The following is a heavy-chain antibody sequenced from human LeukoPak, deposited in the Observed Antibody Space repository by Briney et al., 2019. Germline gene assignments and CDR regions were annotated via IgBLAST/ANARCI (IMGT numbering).Heavy chain of an antibody. D-gene: IGHD1-1*01. CDR3: ARRKSYKLNDAFDI. CDR2: INHSGST. J-gene: IGHJ3*02. Sequence: SETLSLTCAVYGGSFSGYYWSWIRQPPEKGLEWIGEINHSGSTNYNPSLKSRVTISVDTSKNQFSLKLSSVTAADTAVYYCARRKSYKLNDAFDIWGQGTMVTVSS. V-gene: IGHV4-34*01. CDR1: GGSFSGYY.